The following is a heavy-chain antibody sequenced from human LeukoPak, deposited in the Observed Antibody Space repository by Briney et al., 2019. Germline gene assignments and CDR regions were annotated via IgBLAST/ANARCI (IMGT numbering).Heavy chain of an antibody. J-gene: IGHJ4*02. CDR3: ATIADSNFDY. CDR2: INHSGST. V-gene: IGHV4-34*01. CDR1: GGSFSGYY. Sequence: SETLSLTCAVYGGSFSGYYWSWIRQPPGKGLEWIGEINHSGSTNYNPSLKSRVTISVDTSKNQFSLKLSSVTAADTAVYYCATIADSNFDYWGQGTLVTVSS. D-gene: IGHD6-13*01.